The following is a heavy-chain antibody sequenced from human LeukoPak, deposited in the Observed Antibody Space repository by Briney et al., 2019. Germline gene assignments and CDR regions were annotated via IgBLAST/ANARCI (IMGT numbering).Heavy chain of an antibody. V-gene: IGHV1-46*01. J-gene: IGHJ4*02. Sequence: ASVKVSCKASGYTFTSYYMHWVRQAPGQGLEWMGIINPSGGSTSYAQKFQGRVTMTRDTSTSTVYMELSSLRSEDTAVYYCARSYYYYDSSGYFDYWGQGTLVTVSS. CDR1: GYTFTSYY. CDR2: INPSGGST. CDR3: ARSYYYYDSSGYFDY. D-gene: IGHD3-22*01.